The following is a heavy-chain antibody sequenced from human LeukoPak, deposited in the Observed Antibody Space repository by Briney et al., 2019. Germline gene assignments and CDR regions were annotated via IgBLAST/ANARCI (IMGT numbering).Heavy chain of an antibody. Sequence: SETLSLTCTVSGGSISSYYWSWIRQPPGKGLEWIGYIYYSGSTNYNPSLKSRVTISVDTSENQFSLKLSSVTAADTAVYYCARAGITIFGVVIQFDYWGQGTLVTVSS. D-gene: IGHD3-3*01. CDR1: GGSISSYY. V-gene: IGHV4-59*01. CDR2: IYYSGST. J-gene: IGHJ4*01. CDR3: ARAGITIFGVVIQFDY.